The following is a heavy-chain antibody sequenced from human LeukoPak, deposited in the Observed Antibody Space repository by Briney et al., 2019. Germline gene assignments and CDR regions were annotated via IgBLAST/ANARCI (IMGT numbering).Heavy chain of an antibody. J-gene: IGHJ4*02. Sequence: SETLSLTCAVSGGSISSGGYYWSWIRQPPGKGLEWIGYIYYSGSTYYNPSLKSRVTISVDTSKNQFSLKLSSVTAADTAVYYCSRGDRVAARPDFFDYWGQGTLVTVSS. CDR1: GGSISSGGYY. CDR2: IYYSGST. CDR3: SRGDRVAARPDFFDY. V-gene: IGHV4-30-4*07. D-gene: IGHD6-6*01.